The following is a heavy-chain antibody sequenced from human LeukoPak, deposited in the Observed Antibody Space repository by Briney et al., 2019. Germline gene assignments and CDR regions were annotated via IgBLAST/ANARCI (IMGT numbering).Heavy chain of an antibody. J-gene: IGHJ4*02. V-gene: IGHV4-4*02. CDR3: ASRDSSVAGQYFDH. Sequence: SETLSLTCAVSGGSISRSNWWSCVRQPPGKGLEWIGEIYHSGSTNYNPSLKSRVTISIDKSKNQFSLRLSSATAADTAVYYCASRDSSVAGQYFDHWGQGTLVTVSS. CDR1: GGSISRSNW. D-gene: IGHD6-19*01. CDR2: IYHSGST.